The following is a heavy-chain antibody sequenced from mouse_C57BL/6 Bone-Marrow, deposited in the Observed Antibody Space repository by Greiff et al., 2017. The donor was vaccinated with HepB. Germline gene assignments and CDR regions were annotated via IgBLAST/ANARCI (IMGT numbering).Heavy chain of an antibody. CDR1: GFSLSTFGMG. CDR3: SQIYRYSNNYCDMDY. V-gene: IGHV8-8*01. CDR2: IWWDDDK. Sequence: QVTLKESGPGILQPSQTLSLTCSFSGFSLSTFGMGVGWIRQPSGKGLEWLAHIWWDDDKYYNPALKSRLTISKDTSKNQVFLKIANVDTADTATYYCSQIYRYSNNYCDMDYWGQRTSVTVSS. J-gene: IGHJ4*01. D-gene: IGHD2-5*01.